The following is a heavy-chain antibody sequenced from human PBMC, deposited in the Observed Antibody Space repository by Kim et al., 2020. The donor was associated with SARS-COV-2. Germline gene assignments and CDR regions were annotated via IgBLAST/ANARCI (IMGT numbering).Heavy chain of an antibody. CDR3: AKDPYGGNS. CDR2: INAGGGTT. V-gene: IGHV3-23*01. CDR1: GFTFSVYA. D-gene: IGHD4-17*01. J-gene: IGHJ5*01. Sequence: GGSLRLSCATSGFTFSVYAMSWVRQAPEKGLEWVAAINAGGGTTYYADSVKGRFTMSRDKNTLYLQMNSLRAEDTAVYYCAKDPYGGNSWG.